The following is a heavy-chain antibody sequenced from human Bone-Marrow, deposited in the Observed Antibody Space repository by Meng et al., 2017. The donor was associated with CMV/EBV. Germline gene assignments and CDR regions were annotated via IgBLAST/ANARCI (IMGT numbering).Heavy chain of an antibody. J-gene: IGHJ5*02. CDR2: ISGSGGST. Sequence: GESLKISCAASGFTFSSYAMSWVRQAPGKGLEWVSAISGSGGSTYYADSVKGRFTISRDNSKNTLYLLMNSLRVEDTAVYYCAEGSAEYSSTFDPWGQGTLVTVSS. D-gene: IGHD6-6*01. CDR3: AEGSAEYSSTFDP. CDR1: GFTFSSYA. V-gene: IGHV3-23*01.